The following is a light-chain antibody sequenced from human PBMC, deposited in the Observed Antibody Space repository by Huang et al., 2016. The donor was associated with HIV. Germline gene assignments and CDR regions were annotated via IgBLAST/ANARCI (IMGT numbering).Light chain of an antibody. CDR2: GAS. Sequence: EIVMTQSPATLSVSPGERATLSCRASQSVSSNLAWYQQRPGQAPRLLIYGASTRARGTPARFSGSGSGTEFTLTISSLQSEDFAVYYCQQYINWPLFGGGTKVEIK. J-gene: IGKJ4*01. CDR3: QQYINWPL. V-gene: IGKV3-15*01. CDR1: QSVSSN.